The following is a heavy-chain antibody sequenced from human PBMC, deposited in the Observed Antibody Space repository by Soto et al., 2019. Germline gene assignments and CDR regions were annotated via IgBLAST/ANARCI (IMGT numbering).Heavy chain of an antibody. Sequence: PGGSLRLSCAASGFTFSSYWMSWVRQAPGKGLEWVANIKQDGSEKYYVDSVKGRFTISRDNAKNSLYLQMYSLRAEDTAVYYCARAAYSSSWYGNWFDPWGQGTLVTVSS. J-gene: IGHJ5*02. CDR2: IKQDGSEK. V-gene: IGHV3-7*03. CDR3: ARAAYSSSWYGNWFDP. D-gene: IGHD6-13*01. CDR1: GFTFSSYW.